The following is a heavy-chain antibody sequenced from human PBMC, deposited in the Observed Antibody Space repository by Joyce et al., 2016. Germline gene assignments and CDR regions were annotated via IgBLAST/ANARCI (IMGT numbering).Heavy chain of an antibody. J-gene: IGHJ4*02. CDR2: INHSGVT. V-gene: IGHV4-34*01. CDR3: ARVVVVPDAIPFDH. Sequence: QVQLQQWGTGLLKPSETLSLTCAVYGGSFSAYHWSWIRQTPGKGLGWIGEINHSGVTNYNPSLKSRVTISIDTSKNQVSLKLTSVTAADTAMYYCARVVVVPDAIPFDHWGQGTLVTVSS. CDR1: GGSFSAYH. D-gene: IGHD2-2*01.